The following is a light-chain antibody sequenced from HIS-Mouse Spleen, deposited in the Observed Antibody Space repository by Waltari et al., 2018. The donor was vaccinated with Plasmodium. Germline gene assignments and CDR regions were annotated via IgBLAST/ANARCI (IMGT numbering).Light chain of an antibody. CDR1: QSVSSN. J-gene: IGKJ3*01. Sequence: EIVMTQSPATLSVSPGERATLSCRASQSVSSNLAWYQQKPGQAPRRLIYGASTRATGIPAGFSGSGSGTELTLSISSLQSEDFAVYDCQKYNNWSFTFGPGTTVDIK. V-gene: IGKV3-15*01. CDR2: GAS. CDR3: QKYNNWSFT.